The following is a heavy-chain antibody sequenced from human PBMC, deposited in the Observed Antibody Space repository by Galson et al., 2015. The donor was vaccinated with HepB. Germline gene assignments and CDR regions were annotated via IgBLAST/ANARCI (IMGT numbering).Heavy chain of an antibody. V-gene: IGHV3-21*01. CDR3: ARQTSYYYYDSSGYYVDY. J-gene: IGHJ4*02. Sequence: SLRLSCAASGFTFSSYSMNWVRQAPGKGLEWVSSISSSSSYIYYADSVKGRFTISRDNAKNSLYLQMNSLRAEDTAVYYCARQTSYYYYDSSGYYVDYWGQGTLVTVSS. CDR1: GFTFSSYS. CDR2: ISSSSSYI. D-gene: IGHD3-22*01.